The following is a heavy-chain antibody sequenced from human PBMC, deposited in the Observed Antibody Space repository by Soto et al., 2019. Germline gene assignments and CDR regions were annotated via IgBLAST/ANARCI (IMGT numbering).Heavy chain of an antibody. CDR2: FDPEDGET. CDR3: ATTGGLVVIFHYEYFQH. D-gene: IGHD3-22*01. V-gene: IGHV1-24*01. J-gene: IGHJ1*01. Sequence: ASVKVSCKVSGYTLTELSMHWVRQAPGKGLEWMGGFDPEDGETIYAQKFQGRVTMTEDTSTDTAYMELSSLRSEDTAVYYCATTGGLVVIFHYEYFQHWGRGTLVTVSS. CDR1: GYTLTELS.